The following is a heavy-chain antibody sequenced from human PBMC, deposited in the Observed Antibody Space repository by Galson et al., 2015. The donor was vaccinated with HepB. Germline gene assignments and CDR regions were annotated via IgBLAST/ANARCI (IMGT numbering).Heavy chain of an antibody. CDR2: INGDGRST. V-gene: IGHV3-74*01. CDR1: GLTFTNYW. J-gene: IGHJ5*02. Sequence: SLRLSCAASGLTFTNYWTHWVRQAPGKGLVWVSRINGDGRSTGYADSVEGRFSVSRDNTKNTVYLQMNNLGVEDTAVYYCAADFDRPNAWGQGTLVTVSS. CDR3: AADFDRPNA. D-gene: IGHD3-9*01.